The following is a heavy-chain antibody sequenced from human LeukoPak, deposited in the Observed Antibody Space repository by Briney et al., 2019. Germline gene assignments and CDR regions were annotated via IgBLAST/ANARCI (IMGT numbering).Heavy chain of an antibody. V-gene: IGHV1-69*04. Sequence: WASVKVSCKASGGTLSSYAISWVRQAPGQGLEWMGRIIPILGIANYAQKFQGRVTITADKSTSTAYMELSSLRSEDTAVYYCAAPRYYYDSSGYPSHFDYWGQGTLVTVSS. CDR1: GGTLSSYA. J-gene: IGHJ4*02. D-gene: IGHD3-22*01. CDR2: IIPILGIA. CDR3: AAPRYYYDSSGYPSHFDY.